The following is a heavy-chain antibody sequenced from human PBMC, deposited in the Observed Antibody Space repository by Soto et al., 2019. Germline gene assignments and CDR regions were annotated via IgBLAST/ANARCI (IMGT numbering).Heavy chain of an antibody. Sequence: ASVKVSCKASGGTFSSYAISWVRQAPGQGLEWMGGIIPIFGTANYAQKFQGRVTITADKSTNTAYMELSSLRSEDTAVYYCARFLSGYDPFHCCGQVTLVTVCS. V-gene: IGHV1-69*06. CDR3: ARFLSGYDPFHC. J-gene: IGHJ4*02. CDR2: IIPIFGTA. CDR1: GGTFSSYA. D-gene: IGHD5-12*01.